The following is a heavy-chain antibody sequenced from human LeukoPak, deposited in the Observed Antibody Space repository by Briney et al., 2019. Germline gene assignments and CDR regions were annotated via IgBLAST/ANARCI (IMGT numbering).Heavy chain of an antibody. CDR1: GGSISTYY. V-gene: IGHV4-59*01. CDR3: ARAPTGHSSTWYLWFDP. CDR2: IYYSGST. Sequence: SETLSLTCTISGGSISTYYWSWIRQPPGKGLEWIGYIYYSGSTNYNPSLKSRVTISVGTSKNQFSLKLSSVTAADTAVYYCARAPTGHSSTWYLWFDPWGQGALVTVSS. J-gene: IGHJ5*02. D-gene: IGHD6-13*01.